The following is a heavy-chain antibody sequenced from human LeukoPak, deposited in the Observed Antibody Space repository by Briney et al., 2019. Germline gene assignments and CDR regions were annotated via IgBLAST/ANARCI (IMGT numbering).Heavy chain of an antibody. Sequence: GGSLRLSCAASGFTFDYHWMTWVRQAPGKGLEWVSDINDGGSNVDYAESVKGRFTISRDNAKNSVFLQMNSLRAEDTAVYYCVREWFLARYSWGQGALVTVSS. CDR1: GFTFDYHW. CDR2: INDGGSNV. CDR3: VREWFLARYS. V-gene: IGHV3-7*01. D-gene: IGHD3-10*01. J-gene: IGHJ4*02.